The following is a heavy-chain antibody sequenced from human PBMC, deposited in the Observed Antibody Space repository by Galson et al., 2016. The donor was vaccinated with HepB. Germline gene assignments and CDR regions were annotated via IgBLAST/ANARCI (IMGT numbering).Heavy chain of an antibody. CDR2: ISWNSGRR. D-gene: IGHD5-12*01. Sequence: SLRLSCAASGFTFDEHAMHWVRQPPGKGLEWVSGISWNSGRRGYADSVKGRFTISRDNAKNSVVLEMNSLRAEDTALYYCAKDVDNRLLYFCALDWWGQGILIPVSA. CDR1: GFTFDEHA. CDR3: AKDVDNRLLYFCALDW. J-gene: IGHJ4*02. V-gene: IGHV3-9*01.